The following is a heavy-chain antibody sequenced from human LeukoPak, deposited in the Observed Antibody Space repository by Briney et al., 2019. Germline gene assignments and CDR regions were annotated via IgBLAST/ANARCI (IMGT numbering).Heavy chain of an antibody. J-gene: IGHJ4*02. CDR2: IYPGDSDT. CDR3: ARRFHDFWSGPLNYFDY. V-gene: IGHV5-51*01. CDR1: GYSFTSYW. D-gene: IGHD3-3*01. Sequence: GESLEIPCKGSGYSFTSYWIGWVRQMPGKGLEWMGIIYPGDSDTRYSPPFQGQVTVSAAKSMRTAYLQWSSLKASDTAMYYCARRFHDFWSGPLNYFDYWGQGTLVTVSS.